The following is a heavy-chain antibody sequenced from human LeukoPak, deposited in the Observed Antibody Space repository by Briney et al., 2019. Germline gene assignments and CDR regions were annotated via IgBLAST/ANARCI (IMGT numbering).Heavy chain of an antibody. CDR2: ISSSGTTI. CDR3: ARSIGGYLSYYYYGMDV. CDR1: EFTFSDYY. D-gene: IGHD3-22*01. Sequence: GGSLRLSCVASEFTFSDYYMTWIRQAPGKGLEWLSYISSSGTTIYYADSVKGRFTISRDNAKNSLYLQMNSLRAEDTAVYYCARSIGGYLSYYYYGMDVWGQGTTVTVSS. J-gene: IGHJ6*02. V-gene: IGHV3-11*01.